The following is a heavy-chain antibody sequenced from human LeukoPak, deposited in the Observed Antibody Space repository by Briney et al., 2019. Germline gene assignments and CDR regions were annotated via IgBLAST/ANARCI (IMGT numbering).Heavy chain of an antibody. Sequence: ASVKVSCKASGYTSTGYYMHWVRQAPGQGLEWMGRINPNSGGTNYAQKFQGRVTMTRDTSISTAYMELSRLRSDDTAVYYCARPRYDSSGYRRYYFDYWGQGTLVTVSS. J-gene: IGHJ4*02. D-gene: IGHD3-22*01. V-gene: IGHV1-2*06. CDR3: ARPRYDSSGYRRYYFDY. CDR2: INPNSGGT. CDR1: GYTSTGYY.